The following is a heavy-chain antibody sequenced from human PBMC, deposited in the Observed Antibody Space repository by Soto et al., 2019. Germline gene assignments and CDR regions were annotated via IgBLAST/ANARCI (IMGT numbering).Heavy chain of an antibody. D-gene: IGHD2-15*01. CDR1: GGTFSSYA. Sequence: QVQLVQSGAEVKKPGSSVKVSCKASGGTFSSYAISWVRQAPGQGLEWMGGIIPIFGTANYAQKFQGRVTNTAGETTGTAYMELSSLGSEDTAVYYCAGGQVAEDYYYGMDVWGQGTTVTVSS. CDR2: IIPIFGTA. CDR3: AGGQVAEDYYYGMDV. J-gene: IGHJ6*02. V-gene: IGHV1-69*01.